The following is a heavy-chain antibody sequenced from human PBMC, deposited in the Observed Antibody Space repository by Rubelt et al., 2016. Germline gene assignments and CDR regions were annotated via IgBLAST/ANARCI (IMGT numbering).Heavy chain of an antibody. J-gene: IGHJ6*02. V-gene: IGHV1-69*13. Sequence: EVKKPGSSVKVSCKASGGTFSSYAISWVRQAPGQGLEWMGGIIPIFGTANYAQKFQGRVTITADESTSTAYMELSSLRSEDTAVYYCARTPKVVPAAKYYYYGMDVWGQGTTVTVSS. CDR1: GGTFSSYA. CDR2: IIPIFGTA. CDR3: ARTPKVVPAAKYYYYGMDV. D-gene: IGHD2-2*01.